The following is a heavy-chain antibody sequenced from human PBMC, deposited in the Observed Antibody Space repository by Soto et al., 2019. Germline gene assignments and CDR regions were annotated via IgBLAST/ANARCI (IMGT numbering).Heavy chain of an antibody. Sequence: SETLSLTCAVYGGSFSGYYWSWIRQPPGKGLEWIGEINHSGSTNYNPSLKSRVTISVDTSKNQFSLKLSSVTAADTAVYYCAREGARYYDSSGYYSMRLDYWGQGTLVTVSS. CDR1: GGSFSGYY. D-gene: IGHD3-22*01. V-gene: IGHV4-34*01. CDR2: INHSGST. CDR3: AREGARYYDSSGYYSMRLDY. J-gene: IGHJ4*02.